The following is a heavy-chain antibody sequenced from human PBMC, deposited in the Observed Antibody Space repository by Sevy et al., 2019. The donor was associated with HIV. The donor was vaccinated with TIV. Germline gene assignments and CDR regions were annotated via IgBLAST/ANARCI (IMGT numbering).Heavy chain of an antibody. V-gene: IGHV3-21*01. J-gene: IGHJ6*02. Sequence: GGSLRLSCAASGFTFSSYSMNWVRQAPGKGLEWVSSISSSSSYIYYADSVKGRFTISRDNAKNSLYLQMNSLRAEETAVYYCARDKPLYYYGSGSPPYGMDVWGQGTTVTVSS. CDR3: ARDKPLYYYGSGSPPYGMDV. CDR1: GFTFSSYS. CDR2: ISSSSSYI. D-gene: IGHD3-10*01.